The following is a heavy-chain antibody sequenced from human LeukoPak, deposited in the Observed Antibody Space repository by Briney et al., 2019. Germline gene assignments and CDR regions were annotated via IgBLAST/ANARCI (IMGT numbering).Heavy chain of an antibody. D-gene: IGHD1-7*01. J-gene: IGHJ4*02. CDR2: IIPIFGTA. CDR1: GGTFSSYA. V-gene: IGHV1-69*13. CDR3: ARVFNWNYGRYCFDY. Sequence: SVKVSCKASGGTFSSYAISWVRQAPGQGLEWMGGIIPIFGTANYAQKFQGRVTITADESTSTAYMELSSLRSEDTAVYYCARVFNWNYGRYCFDYWGQGTLVTVSS.